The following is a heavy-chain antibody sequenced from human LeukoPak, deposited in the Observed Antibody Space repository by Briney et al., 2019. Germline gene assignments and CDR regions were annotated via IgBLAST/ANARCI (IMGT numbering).Heavy chain of an antibody. CDR2: FDPEDGET. Sequence: ASVKVSCKVSGYTLTELSMHCVRQAPGKGLEWMGGFDPEDGETIYAQKFQGRVTMTEDTSTDTAYMELCSLRSEDTAVYYCATGQTGTGEFYFDYWGQGTLVTVSS. J-gene: IGHJ4*02. D-gene: IGHD3-9*01. CDR3: ATGQTGTGEFYFDY. CDR1: GYTLTELS. V-gene: IGHV1-24*01.